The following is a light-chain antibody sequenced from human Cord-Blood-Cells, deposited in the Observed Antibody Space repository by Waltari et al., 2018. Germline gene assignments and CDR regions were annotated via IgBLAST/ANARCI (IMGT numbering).Light chain of an antibody. CDR3: QVWDSSTAWV. Sequence: SYELTQPLSVSVALGQTARLTCGGNNIGSKNVHWYQQKPVQAPGLVIYRDSNRPSGIPERFSGSNSGNTATLTISRAQAGDEADYYCQVWDSSTAWVFGGGTKLTVL. CDR2: RDS. CDR1: NIGSKN. V-gene: IGLV3-9*01. J-gene: IGLJ3*02.